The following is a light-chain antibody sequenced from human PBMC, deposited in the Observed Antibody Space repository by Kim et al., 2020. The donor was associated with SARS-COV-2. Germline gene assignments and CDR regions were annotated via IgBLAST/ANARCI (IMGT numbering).Light chain of an antibody. CDR3: YSTADNMRV. CDR1: ILAKKY. V-gene: IGLV3-27*01. Sequence: SYELTQPSSVSVSPGQTARITCSGDILAKKYSRWFQQKPGQAPVSLIYKDNERPSGIPERFSASKSGTTVTLTISGAQVEDVADYYCYSTADNMRVFGGG. CDR2: KDN. J-gene: IGLJ2*01.